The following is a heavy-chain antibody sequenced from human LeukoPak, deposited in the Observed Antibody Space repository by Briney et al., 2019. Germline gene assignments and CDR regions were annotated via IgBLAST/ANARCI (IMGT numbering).Heavy chain of an antibody. Sequence: SVKVSCKPSGSTFCSSAISCVRQAPGQGLEWMGRIIPILGIANYAQKFQGRVTITADKSTSTAYMELSSLRSEDTAVYYCARGRTQAARAVDVTGWDYWGQGTLVTVSS. CDR2: IIPILGIA. D-gene: IGHD6-19*01. V-gene: IGHV1-69*04. CDR3: ARGRTQAARAVDVTGWDY. CDR1: GSTFCSSA. J-gene: IGHJ4*02.